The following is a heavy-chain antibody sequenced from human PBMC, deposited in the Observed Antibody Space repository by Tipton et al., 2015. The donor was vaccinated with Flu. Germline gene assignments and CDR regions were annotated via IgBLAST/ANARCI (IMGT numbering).Heavy chain of an antibody. V-gene: IGHV4-59*08. D-gene: IGHD4-11*01. Sequence: TLSLTCTVSGDSLRSYYWSWIRQSPGKGLEWIGQVFYSGSTNYNSSLKSRVTISVDTSKNQFSLEMRSVTAADMAVYYCARRDFSNYVSDPKNWFDPWGQGTLVTVSS. CDR2: VFYSGST. CDR3: ARRDFSNYVSDPKNWFDP. J-gene: IGHJ5*02. CDR1: GDSLRSYY.